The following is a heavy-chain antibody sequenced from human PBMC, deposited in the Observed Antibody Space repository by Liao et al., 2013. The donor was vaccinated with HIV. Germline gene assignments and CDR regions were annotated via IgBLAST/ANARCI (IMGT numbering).Heavy chain of an antibody. CDR3: ARGRGVLMLYPFDY. CDR2: INHSGSP. J-gene: IGHJ4*02. D-gene: IGHD2-8*01. CDR1: GGSFSGYY. V-gene: IGHV4-34*01. Sequence: QVQLQQWGAGLLKPSETLSLTCAVYGGSFSGYYWSWIRQPPGKGLEWIGEINHSGSPNYNPSLKSRVTISVDTSKNQFSLKLSSVTAADTAVYYCARGRGVLMLYPFDYWGQGTLVTVSS.